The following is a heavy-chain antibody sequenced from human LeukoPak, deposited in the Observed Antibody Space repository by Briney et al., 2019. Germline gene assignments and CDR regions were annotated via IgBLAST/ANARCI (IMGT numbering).Heavy chain of an antibody. CDR2: ISDIGSI. CDR1: GGSISSYY. D-gene: IGHD5-12*01. J-gene: IGHJ6*02. V-gene: IGHV4-59*12. Sequence: SETLSLTCTVSGGSISSYYWSWIRQPPGKGLEWIAYISDIGSINYNPSLKSRVTMSVDTSKNQFSLKLSSVTAADTAVYYCARDLEWLAPYYYYGMDVWGQGTTVTVSS. CDR3: ARDLEWLAPYYYYGMDV.